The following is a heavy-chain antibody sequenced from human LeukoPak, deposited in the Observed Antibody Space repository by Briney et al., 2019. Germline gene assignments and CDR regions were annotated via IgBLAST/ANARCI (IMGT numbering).Heavy chain of an antibody. CDR1: GYTFTSYD. J-gene: IGHJ3*02. D-gene: IGHD3-10*01. V-gene: IGHV1-8*01. CDR2: MNPNSGNT. Sequence: ASVKVSYKASGYTFTSYDINWVRQATGQGLEWMGWMNPNSGNTGYAQKFQGRVTMTRNTSISTAYMELSSLRSEDTAVYYCSGYMVRGHGKAFDIWGQGTMVTVSS. CDR3: SGYMVRGHGKAFDI.